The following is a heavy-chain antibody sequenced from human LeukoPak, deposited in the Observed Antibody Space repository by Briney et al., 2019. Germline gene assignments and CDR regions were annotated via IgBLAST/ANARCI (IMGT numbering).Heavy chain of an antibody. Sequence: GGSLRLSCAASGFTFDDYAMHWVRQAPGKGLEWVSGISWNSGSIGYADSVKGRFTISRDNAKNSLYLQMNSLRAEDTALYYCAKAITVTTSGVSDYWGQGTLVTVSS. J-gene: IGHJ4*02. CDR2: ISWNSGSI. CDR3: AKAITVTTSGVSDY. V-gene: IGHV3-9*01. D-gene: IGHD4-4*01. CDR1: GFTFDDYA.